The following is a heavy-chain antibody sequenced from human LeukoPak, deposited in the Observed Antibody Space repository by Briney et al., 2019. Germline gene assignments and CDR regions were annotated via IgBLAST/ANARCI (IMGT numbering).Heavy chain of an antibody. Sequence: SETLSLTCTVSGGSISSGGYYWSWIRQHPGKGLEWIGYIYYSGSTYYNPSLKSRVTISVDTSKNQFSLKLSSVTAGDTAVYYCGREAPFYDSSGYYYFDYWGQGTLVTV. V-gene: IGHV4-31*03. CDR1: GGSISSGGYY. CDR2: IYYSGST. J-gene: IGHJ4*02. D-gene: IGHD3-22*01. CDR3: GREAPFYDSSGYYYFDY.